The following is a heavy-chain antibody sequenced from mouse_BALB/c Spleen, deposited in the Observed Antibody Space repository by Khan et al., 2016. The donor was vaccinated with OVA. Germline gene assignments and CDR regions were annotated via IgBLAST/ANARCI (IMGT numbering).Heavy chain of an antibody. CDR1: GYTFTDYA. CDR2: ISTYSGNT. D-gene: IGHD2-3*01. J-gene: IGHJ2*01. Sequence: QVQLQQSGPELVRPGVSVKISCKGSGYTFTDYAMHWVKQSHAKSLEWIGLISTYSGNTNYKQKFKGKATMTVDKSSSTAYMELARLTSEDSAIYYWTRPAYDGYYDYWGQDTTLTVSS. V-gene: IGHV1S137*01. CDR3: TRPAYDGYYDY.